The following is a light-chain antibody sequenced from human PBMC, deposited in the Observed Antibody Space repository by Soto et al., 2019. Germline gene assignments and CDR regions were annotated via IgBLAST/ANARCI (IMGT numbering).Light chain of an antibody. CDR3: LQDYNSPQT. Sequence: DIQVTQSPSTLSGSVGYRLNITCRASQTISSWLAWYQQKKGKAPKLLIYKASTLKSGVPSRLRGSGYGTDLTLTISSMQHEDFATYYCLQDYNSPQTFGQGTQVDIK. J-gene: IGKJ1*01. CDR2: KAS. CDR1: QTISSW. V-gene: IGKV1-5*03.